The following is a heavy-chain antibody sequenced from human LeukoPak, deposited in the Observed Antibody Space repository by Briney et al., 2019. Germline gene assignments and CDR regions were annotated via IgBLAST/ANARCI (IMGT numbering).Heavy chain of an antibody. J-gene: IGHJ4*02. CDR3: ARGKKYLAFDY. CDR2: ISTNNGNT. D-gene: IGHD5-12*01. CDR1: GYTFTTYD. V-gene: IGHV1-18*01. Sequence: ASVRVSCKASGYTFTTYDIGWVRQAPGHGLEWLGWISTNNGNTNYIQKLRGRVTMTTDTSMSTAHLEVRSLTSDDTAVYYCARGKKYLAFDYWDLGTLITVSS.